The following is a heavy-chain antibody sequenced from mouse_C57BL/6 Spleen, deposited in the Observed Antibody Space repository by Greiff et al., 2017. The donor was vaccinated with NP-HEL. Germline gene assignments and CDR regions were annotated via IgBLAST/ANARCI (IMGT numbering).Heavy chain of an antibody. J-gene: IGHJ1*03. V-gene: IGHV5-15*01. CDR2: ISNLAYSI. D-gene: IGHD1-1*01. CDR1: GFTFSDYG. CDR3: ARRTTVVPYWYFDV. Sequence: EVHLVESGGGLVQPGGSLKLSCAASGFTFSDYGMAWVRQAPRKGPEWVAFISNLAYSIYYADTVTGRFTISRENAKNTLYLEMSSLRSEDTAMYYCARRTTVVPYWYFDVWGTGTTVTVSS.